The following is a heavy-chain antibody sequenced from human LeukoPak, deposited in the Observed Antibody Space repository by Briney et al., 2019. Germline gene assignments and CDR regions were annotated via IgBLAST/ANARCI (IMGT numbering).Heavy chain of an antibody. CDR3: ARDSGGSYYYDSSGYNDY. D-gene: IGHD3-22*01. V-gene: IGHV3-23*01. CDR1: GFTFRRYG. CDR2: ISGSGGNT. Sequence: GGSLRLSCAASGFTFRRYGMSWVRQAPGKGLEWVSAISGSGGNTFYADSVKGRFTISRDNAKNSLYLQMNSLRAEDTAVYYCARDSGGSYYYDSSGYNDYWGQGTLVTVSS. J-gene: IGHJ4*02.